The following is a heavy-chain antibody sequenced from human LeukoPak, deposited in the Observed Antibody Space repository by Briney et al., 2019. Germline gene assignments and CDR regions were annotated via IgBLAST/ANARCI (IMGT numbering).Heavy chain of an antibody. J-gene: IGHJ4*02. V-gene: IGHV3-15*01. Sequence: PGGSLRLSCTLSGGFISSGCICWGCQAPGKGLEWVGQIKSEDRGATTHYAAPVTGRFTISGDDSRKTQSLKLNSLKTEDTAVYLCASPTTTAPSDWGQGTLVTVSS. CDR2: IKSEDRGATT. CDR3: ASPTTTAPSD. CDR1: GGFISSGC. D-gene: IGHD1-1*01.